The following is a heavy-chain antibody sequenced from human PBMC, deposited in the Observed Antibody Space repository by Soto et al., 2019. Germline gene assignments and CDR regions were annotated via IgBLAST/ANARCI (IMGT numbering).Heavy chain of an antibody. Sequence: QGQLVESGGGVVQPGRSLRLSCAASGLDLTTFPMHWVRQAPGKGLDWVASISHDGKEQHYAASVKGRFTIARDNSRNALYLEMDSLRPEDTTVYYCAKDLLEQWLSPRQYNYNAMDVWGQGTTVTVSS. J-gene: IGHJ6*02. CDR1: GLDLTTFP. CDR2: ISHDGKEQ. CDR3: AKDLLEQWLSPRQYNYNAMDV. D-gene: IGHD6-19*01. V-gene: IGHV3-30*18.